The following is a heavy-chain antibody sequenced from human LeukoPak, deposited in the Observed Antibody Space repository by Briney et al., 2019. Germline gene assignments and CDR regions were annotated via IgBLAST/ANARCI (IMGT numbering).Heavy chain of an antibody. CDR3: ARALGYQIDY. CDR2: VSSSSSTI. D-gene: IGHD3-16*02. CDR1: GFTFSSYA. J-gene: IGHJ4*02. V-gene: IGHV3-48*01. Sequence: GGSLRLSCAASGFTFSSYAMHWVRQAPGKGLEWVSYVSSSSSTIYYADSVKGRLTISRDNAKNSLYLQMNSLRAEDTALYYCARALGYQIDYWGQGTLVTVSS.